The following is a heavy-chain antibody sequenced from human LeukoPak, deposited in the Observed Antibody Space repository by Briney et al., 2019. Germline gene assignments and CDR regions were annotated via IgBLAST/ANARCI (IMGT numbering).Heavy chain of an antibody. D-gene: IGHD6-25*01. J-gene: IGHJ3*01. CDR1: GGSISSYY. CDR2: IYYSGST. V-gene: IGHV4-59*08. Sequence: SETLSLTCTVSGGSISSYYWSWIRQPPGKGLEWIGYIYYSGSTNYNPSLKSRVTISVDTSKNQFSLKLSSVTAADTAVYYCARHKKAAQSAFDLWGQGTMVTVSS. CDR3: ARHKKAAQSAFDL.